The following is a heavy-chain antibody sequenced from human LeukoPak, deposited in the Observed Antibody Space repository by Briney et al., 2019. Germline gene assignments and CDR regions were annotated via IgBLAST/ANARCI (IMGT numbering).Heavy chain of an antibody. CDR1: GGSISSSSYY. J-gene: IGHJ4*02. Sequence: PSETLSLTCTVSGGSISSSSYYWGWIRQPPGKGLEWVSSITGGGDDTYYTDSVKGRFTISRDNSKNTLFLQINSLRAEDTAVYYCAKDAVEQVVPLDYFDFWGQGTLVTVSS. CDR2: ITGGGDDT. D-gene: IGHD6-13*01. V-gene: IGHV3-23*01. CDR3: AKDAVEQVVPLDYFDF.